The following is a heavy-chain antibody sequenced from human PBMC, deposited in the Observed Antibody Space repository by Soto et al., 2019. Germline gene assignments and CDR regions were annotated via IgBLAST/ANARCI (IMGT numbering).Heavy chain of an antibody. D-gene: IGHD3-9*01. CDR3: ARLEGLATISYYFDF. Sequence: ETLSLTCAVYGGSFSGYYWSWIRQPPGKGLEWIGEINHSGSTNYNPSLKSRVTISLDKSRSQFSLKLNSVTAADSAVYFCARLEGLATISYYFDFWGPGALVTVSS. J-gene: IGHJ4*02. CDR2: INHSGST. CDR1: GGSFSGYY. V-gene: IGHV4-34*01.